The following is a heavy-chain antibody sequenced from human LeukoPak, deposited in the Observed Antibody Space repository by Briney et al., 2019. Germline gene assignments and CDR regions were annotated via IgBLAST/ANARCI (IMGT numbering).Heavy chain of an antibody. CDR1: GYTFTGYY. J-gene: IGHJ3*02. CDR3: AGPYQLLSYDAFDI. V-gene: IGHV1-2*02. D-gene: IGHD2-2*01. CDR2: INPNSGGT. Sequence: ASVKVSCKASGYTFTGYYMHWVRQAPGQGLEWMGWINPNSGGTNYAQKFQGRVTMTRDTSISTAYMEQSRLRSDDTAVYCCAGPYQLLSYDAFDIWGQGTMVTVSS.